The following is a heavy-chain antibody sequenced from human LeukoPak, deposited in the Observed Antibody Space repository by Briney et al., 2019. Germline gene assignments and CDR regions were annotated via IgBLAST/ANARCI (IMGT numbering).Heavy chain of an antibody. CDR3: ARDRNWATQRWYLDL. J-gene: IGHJ2*01. V-gene: IGHV3-33*08. CDR1: GFTFSSYA. D-gene: IGHD7-27*01. Sequence: GGSLRLSCAASGFTFSSYAMSWVRQAPGKGLEWVAVIWYDGSDQRYADSVKGRFTISRDNSQNTVYLQMNSLRGEDAAVYYCARDRNWATQRWYLDLWGRGTLVTVSP. CDR2: IWYDGSDQ.